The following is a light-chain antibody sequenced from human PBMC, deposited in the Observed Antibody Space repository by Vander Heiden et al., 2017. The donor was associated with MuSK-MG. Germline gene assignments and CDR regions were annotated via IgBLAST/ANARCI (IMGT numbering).Light chain of an antibody. V-gene: IGLV2-8*01. CDR1: SSDVGGHNF. CDR3: SSYAPSNII. Sequence: QSALTQPPSASGSPGQSVTISCTGTSSDVGGHNFVSWYQQHPGKAPRLVIYEVYKRTSGVPDRFSGSKSGNTATLTVSGLQVEDEAYYYCSSYAPSNIIFGGGTKLTVL. CDR2: EVY. J-gene: IGLJ2*01.